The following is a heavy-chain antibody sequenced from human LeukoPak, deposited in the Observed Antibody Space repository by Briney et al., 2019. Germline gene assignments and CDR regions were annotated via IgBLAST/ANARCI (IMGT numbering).Heavy chain of an antibody. D-gene: IGHD6-13*01. Sequence: SVKVSCKASGGTFSSYAISWVRQAPGQGLEWMGGIIPIFGTANYAQKFQGRVTITADKSTSTAYMELSSLRSEDTAVYYCARCIAAAGYSRSGAFDIWGQGTMVTVSS. J-gene: IGHJ3*02. CDR3: ARCIAAAGYSRSGAFDI. CDR1: GGTFSSYA. CDR2: IIPIFGTA. V-gene: IGHV1-69*06.